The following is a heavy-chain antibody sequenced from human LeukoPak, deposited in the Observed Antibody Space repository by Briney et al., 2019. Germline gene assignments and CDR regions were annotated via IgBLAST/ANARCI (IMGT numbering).Heavy chain of an antibody. CDR2: IYPGDSDT. D-gene: IGHD4-17*01. CDR3: ASLGETVTPGRDAFDI. J-gene: IGHJ3*02. CDR1: GYSFTSYW. V-gene: IGHV5-51*01. Sequence: GESLKISCKGSGYSFTSYWIGWVRQMPGKGLEWMGIIYPGDSDTRYSPSFQGQVTISADKSISTAYLQWSSLKASDTAMYYCASLGETVTPGRDAFDIWGQGTMVTVSS.